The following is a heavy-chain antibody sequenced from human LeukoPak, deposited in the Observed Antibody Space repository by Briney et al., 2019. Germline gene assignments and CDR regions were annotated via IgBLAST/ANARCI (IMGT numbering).Heavy chain of an antibody. CDR2: ISSSSSYI. Sequence: GGSLRLSCAASGFTFSSYSMNWVRQAPGKGLEWVSSISSSSSYIYYADSVKGRFTISRDNAKNSLYLQMNSLRAEDTAVYYCAKGHGDYYYYYMEVWGKGTTVTVSS. V-gene: IGHV3-21*01. J-gene: IGHJ6*03. CDR3: AKGHGDYYYYYMEV. D-gene: IGHD4-17*01. CDR1: GFTFSSYS.